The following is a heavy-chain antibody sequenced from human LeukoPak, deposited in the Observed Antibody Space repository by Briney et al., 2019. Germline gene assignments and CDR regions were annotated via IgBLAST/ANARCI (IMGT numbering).Heavy chain of an antibody. CDR1: GFTFSDYY. CDR3: AGSSGYSYGYIDY. CDR2: IGSSGSTI. V-gene: IGHV3-11*04. D-gene: IGHD5-18*01. Sequence: GGSLRLCCTASGFTFSDYYMSWIRQAPGKGLKWVSYIGSSGSTIYYAGSGKGRFTISRDNAKNSLYLQMNSLRAEDTAVYYCAGSSGYSYGYIDYWGQGTLVTVSS. J-gene: IGHJ4*02.